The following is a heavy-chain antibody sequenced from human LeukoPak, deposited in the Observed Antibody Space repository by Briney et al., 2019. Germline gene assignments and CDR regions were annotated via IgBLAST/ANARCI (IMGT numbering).Heavy chain of an antibody. J-gene: IGHJ4*02. CDR2: IIPIFGTA. V-gene: IGHV1-69*13. Sequence: GASVKVSCKASGYTFTSYGISWVRQAPGQGLEWMGGIIPIFGTANYAQKFQGRVTITADESTSTAYMELSSLRSEDTAVYYCARLLNYYDSSGYYYVPGYYFDYWGQGTLVTVSS. CDR1: GYTFTSYG. D-gene: IGHD3-22*01. CDR3: ARLLNYYDSSGYYYVPGYYFDY.